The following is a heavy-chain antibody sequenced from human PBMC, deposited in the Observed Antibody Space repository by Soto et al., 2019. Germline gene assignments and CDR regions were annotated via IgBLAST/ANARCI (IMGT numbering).Heavy chain of an antibody. V-gene: IGHV3-9*03. Sequence: PGKGLEWVSGISWNSGSIGYADSVKGRFTISRDNAKSSLYLQMNSLRPEDMAFYYCAKDTEYSSSSGLDYWGQGALVTVSS. CDR2: ISWNSGSI. CDR3: AKDTEYSSSSGLDY. J-gene: IGHJ4*02. D-gene: IGHD6-6*01.